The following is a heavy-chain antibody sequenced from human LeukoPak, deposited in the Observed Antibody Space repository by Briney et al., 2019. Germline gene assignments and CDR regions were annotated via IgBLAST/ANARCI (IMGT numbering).Heavy chain of an antibody. J-gene: IGHJ5*02. Sequence: TSETLSLTCAVYGGSFSGCYWSWIRQPPGKGLEWIGEINHSGSTNYNPSLKSRVTISVDTSKNQFSLKLSSVTAADTAVYYCAREVPVTMIVLAGLRERRKHNWFDPWGQGTLVTVSS. CDR1: GGSFSGCY. CDR2: INHSGST. CDR3: AREVPVTMIVLAGLRERRKHNWFDP. D-gene: IGHD3-22*01. V-gene: IGHV4-34*01.